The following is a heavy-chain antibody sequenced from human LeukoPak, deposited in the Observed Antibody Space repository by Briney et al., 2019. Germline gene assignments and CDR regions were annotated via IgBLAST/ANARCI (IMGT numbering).Heavy chain of an antibody. CDR1: GYSFTGYY. CDR2: IIPILNIT. J-gene: IGHJ4*02. V-gene: IGHV1-69*04. D-gene: IGHD1-26*01. Sequence: SMKVSCKASGYSFTGYYMHWVRQAPGQGLEWMGRIIPILNITNYAQKFQGRVTFTADKSTSTAYTELSSLRSEDTAVYYCARDSSGSSPNFDYWGQGTLVTVSS. CDR3: ARDSSGSSPNFDY.